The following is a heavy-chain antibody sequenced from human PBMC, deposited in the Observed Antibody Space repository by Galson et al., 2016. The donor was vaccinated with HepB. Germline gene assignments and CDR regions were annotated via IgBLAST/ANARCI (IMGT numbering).Heavy chain of an antibody. CDR2: IYYSGST. D-gene: IGHD3-9*01. V-gene: IGHV4-39*01. CDR1: GGSISSSNYY. J-gene: IGHJ4*02. CDR3: ASSDWFRSFDY. Sequence: CTVSGGSISSSNYYWGWIRQPPGKGLEWIGSIYYSGSTYYNPSLKSRVTMSVDTSKNQFSLKLSSVTAADTAVYYCASSDWFRSFDYWGQGTLVTVSS.